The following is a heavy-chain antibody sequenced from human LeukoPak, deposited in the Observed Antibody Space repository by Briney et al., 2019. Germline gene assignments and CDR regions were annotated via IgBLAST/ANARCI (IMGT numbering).Heavy chain of an antibody. Sequence: PGGSLRLSCAASGFTFSGSVMHWVRQASGKGLEWVGRITSKPNSYATVYAASVKGRFTISSDESKNTAYLQMNSLKTEDTAVYYCTSGSGWYSPDYWGQRTLVTVSS. CDR3: TSGSGWYSPDY. V-gene: IGHV3-73*01. CDR2: ITSKPNSYAT. J-gene: IGHJ4*02. CDR1: GFTFSGSV. D-gene: IGHD6-19*01.